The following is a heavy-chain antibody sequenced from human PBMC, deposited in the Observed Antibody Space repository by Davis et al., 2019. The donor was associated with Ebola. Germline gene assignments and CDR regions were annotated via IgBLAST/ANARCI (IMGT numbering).Heavy chain of an antibody. CDR1: GFTFSSYW. CDR3: ARDRGYCSSTSCLYYYYYYMDV. V-gene: IGHV3-7*03. J-gene: IGHJ6*03. Sequence: GGSLRLSCAASGFTFSSYWMSWVRQAPGKGLEWVANIKQDGSEKYYVDSVKGRFTISRDNAKNSLYLQMNSLRAEDTAVYYCARDRGYCSSTSCLYYYYYYMDVWGKGTTVTVSS. D-gene: IGHD2-2*01. CDR2: IKQDGSEK.